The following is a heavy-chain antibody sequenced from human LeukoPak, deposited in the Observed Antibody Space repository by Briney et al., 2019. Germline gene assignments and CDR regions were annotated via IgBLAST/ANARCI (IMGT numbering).Heavy chain of an antibody. D-gene: IGHD3-16*01. V-gene: IGHV4-61*02. J-gene: IGHJ4*02. Sequence: SQTLSLTCTVSGGSISSGSYYWSWIRQPAGKGLEWIGRIYTSGSTNYNPSLKSRVTISVDTSKNQFSLKLSSVTAADTAVYYCARSFGLHSLGYWGPGTLVTVSS. CDR2: IYTSGST. CDR1: GGSISSGSYY. CDR3: ARSFGLHSLGY.